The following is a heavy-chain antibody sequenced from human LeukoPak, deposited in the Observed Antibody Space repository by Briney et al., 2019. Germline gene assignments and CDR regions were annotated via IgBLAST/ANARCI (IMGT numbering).Heavy chain of an antibody. CDR1: GGTFSSYA. CDR3: GRGPRWLQLGPNFDY. J-gene: IGHJ4*02. D-gene: IGHD5-24*01. V-gene: IGHV1-69*13. CDR2: IIPIFGTA. Sequence: SVKVSCKASGGTFSSYAISWVRQAPGQGLEWMGGIIPIFGTANYAQKFQGRVTITADESTSTAYMELSSLRSEDTAVYYCGRGPRWLQLGPNFDYWGQGTLVTVSS.